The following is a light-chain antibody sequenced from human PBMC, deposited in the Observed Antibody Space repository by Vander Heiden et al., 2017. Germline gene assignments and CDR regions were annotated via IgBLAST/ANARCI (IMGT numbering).Light chain of an antibody. CDR2: GAS. Sequence: EIVLTPSPGTLSLSPGERATLSCRASQSVSSTYLAWYQQKPGQAPRLLIHGASSRATGFPDRFSGSGSGTDFTLTISRLEPEDFAVYYCQQYGSSPYTFGQGTKLEIK. V-gene: IGKV3-20*01. CDR1: QSVSSTY. CDR3: QQYGSSPYT. J-gene: IGKJ2*01.